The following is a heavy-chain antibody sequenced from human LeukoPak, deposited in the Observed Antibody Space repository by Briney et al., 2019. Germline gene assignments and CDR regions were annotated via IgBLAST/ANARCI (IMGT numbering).Heavy chain of an antibody. Sequence: SETLSLTXAVSGYSISSGYYWGWIREPPGKGLERIGSIYHSGSTYYNPSLKSRVTISVDTSKNQFSLKLSSVTAADTAVYYCAVNIVVVPAASFDYWGQGTLVTVSS. J-gene: IGHJ4*02. CDR1: GYSISSGYY. V-gene: IGHV4-38-2*01. CDR2: IYHSGST. D-gene: IGHD2-2*01. CDR3: AVNIVVVPAASFDY.